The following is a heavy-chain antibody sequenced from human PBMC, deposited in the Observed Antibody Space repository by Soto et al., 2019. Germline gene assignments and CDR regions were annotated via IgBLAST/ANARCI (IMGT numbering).Heavy chain of an antibody. CDR2: IYSNGVT. CDR3: AREQPPALYFGVDV. CDR1: GFTVSTNY. Sequence: EVQLVDSGGGLVQPGGSLRLSCAASGFTVSTNYMSWVRQAPGKGLEWVSVIYSNGVTHYADSVRGRFTISRDNSKNTISLQMDSLRAEDKGVYFCAREQPPALYFGVDVWGQGTTVTVS. V-gene: IGHV3-66*01. D-gene: IGHD2-15*01. J-gene: IGHJ6*02.